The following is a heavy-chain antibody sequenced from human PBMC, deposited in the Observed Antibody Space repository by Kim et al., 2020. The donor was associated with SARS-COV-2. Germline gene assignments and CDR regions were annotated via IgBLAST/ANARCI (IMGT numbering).Heavy chain of an antibody. J-gene: IGHJ4*02. Sequence: SETLSLTCTVSGDSISSSNYYWGWIRQPPGKGLEWIGSIFYSGNTYYNPSLKSRVTISVDTSKNQFSLKLSSVTAADTAVYYCARLMWLTDSPYYFDYWGQGTLVTVSS. D-gene: IGHD5-12*01. V-gene: IGHV4-39*01. CDR2: IFYSGNT. CDR1: GDSISSSNYY. CDR3: ARLMWLTDSPYYFDY.